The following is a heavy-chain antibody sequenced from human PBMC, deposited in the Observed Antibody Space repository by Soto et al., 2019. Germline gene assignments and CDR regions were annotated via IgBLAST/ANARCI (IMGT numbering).Heavy chain of an antibody. D-gene: IGHD3-22*01. J-gene: IGHJ3*02. Sequence: KASETLSLTCTVSGGSISSGDYYWSWIRQPPGKGLEWIGYIYYSGSTYYNPSLKSRVTISVDTSKNQFSLKLSSVTAADTAVYYCASRSGYYFIAPNAFDIWGQGTMVTVSS. CDR2: IYYSGST. CDR1: GGSISSGDYY. CDR3: ASRSGYYFIAPNAFDI. V-gene: IGHV4-30-4*01.